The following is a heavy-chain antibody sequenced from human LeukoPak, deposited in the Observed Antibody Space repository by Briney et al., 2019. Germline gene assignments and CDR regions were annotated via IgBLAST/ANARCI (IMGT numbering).Heavy chain of an antibody. CDR2: IYSGGYT. CDR3: ARGTVFRAFDL. D-gene: IGHD4-17*01. V-gene: IGHV3-53*04. Sequence: GGSLRLSCAASGFNVSSNYMSWVRQAPGKGLEWVSVIYSGGYTYYAGSVKGRFTIARHDSKNTVNLQMNSLRAEDTAVYFCARGTVFRAFDLWGQGTMVTVSS. J-gene: IGHJ3*01. CDR1: GFNVSSNY.